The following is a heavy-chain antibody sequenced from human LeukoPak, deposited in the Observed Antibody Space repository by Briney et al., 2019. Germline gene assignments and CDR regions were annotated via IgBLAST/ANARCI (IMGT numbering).Heavy chain of an antibody. CDR2: IDSSGGYM. J-gene: IGHJ4*02. Sequence: GGSLRLSCAASGFTFLSYGMHWVRQAPGKGLEWVSSIDSSGGYMFYADSVKGRFIISRDNAKDSLYLQMNSLRVEDTAVYYCLRGDRRDYWGQGTLVTVSS. CDR3: LRGDRRDY. CDR1: GFTFLSYG. V-gene: IGHV3-21*06.